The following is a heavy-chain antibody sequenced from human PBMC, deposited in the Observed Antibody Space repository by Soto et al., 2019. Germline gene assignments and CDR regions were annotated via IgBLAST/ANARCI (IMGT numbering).Heavy chain of an antibody. Sequence: SVGSLRLSCAASGFTFSSYAMSWVRQAPGKGLEWVSAISGSGGSTYYADSVKGRFTISRDNSKNTLYLQMNSLRAEDTAVYYCAKYGSGGSNGWFDPWGQGTLVTVSS. J-gene: IGHJ5*02. CDR2: ISGSGGST. CDR3: AKYGSGGSNGWFDP. D-gene: IGHD2-15*01. V-gene: IGHV3-23*01. CDR1: GFTFSSYA.